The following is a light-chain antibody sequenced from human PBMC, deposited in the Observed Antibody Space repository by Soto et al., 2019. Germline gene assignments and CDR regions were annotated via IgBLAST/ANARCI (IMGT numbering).Light chain of an antibody. CDR3: QYWDNYSWT. Sequence: DIQMTQSPSTLSASVGDRVTITCRASQSITDWLAWYQQKPGKAPKFLIYKASNLEDGVPSRFSGSGSGTEFTLTISSVQPDDFATYYGQYWDNYSWTFGQGTKVEIK. J-gene: IGKJ1*01. CDR2: KAS. CDR1: QSITDW. V-gene: IGKV1-5*03.